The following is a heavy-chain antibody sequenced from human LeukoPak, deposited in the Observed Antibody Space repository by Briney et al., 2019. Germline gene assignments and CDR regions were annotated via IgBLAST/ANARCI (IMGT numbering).Heavy chain of an antibody. CDR3: VRDVGYYYGSGSYSYYYGMDV. J-gene: IGHJ6*04. CDR1: GFTFSSYA. CDR2: ISYDGSNK. Sequence: GGSLRLSCAASGFTFSSYAMHWVRQAPGKGLEWVAVISYDGSNKYYADSVKGRFTIPRDNSKSTLYLQMNSLRAEDTAVYYCVRDVGYYYGSGSYSYYYGMDVWGKGTTVTVSS. D-gene: IGHD3-10*01. V-gene: IGHV3-30*04.